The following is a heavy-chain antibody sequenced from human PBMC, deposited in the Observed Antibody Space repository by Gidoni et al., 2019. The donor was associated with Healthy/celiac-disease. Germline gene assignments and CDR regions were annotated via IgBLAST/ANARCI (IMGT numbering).Heavy chain of an antibody. J-gene: IGHJ5*02. D-gene: IGHD3-22*01. CDR3: ACGPAGSVRGVPQVVVIKMLSWLDP. CDR1: GGTFSSYA. CDR2: IIPIFGTA. Sequence: QVQLVQSGAEVKKPGSSVKVSCTASGGTFSSYAISWVRQAPGQGLEWMGGIIPIFGTANYAQKFQGRVTITADESTSTAYMELSSLRSEDTAVYYCACGPAGSVRGVPQVVVIKMLSWLDPWGQGTLVTDSS. V-gene: IGHV1-69*01.